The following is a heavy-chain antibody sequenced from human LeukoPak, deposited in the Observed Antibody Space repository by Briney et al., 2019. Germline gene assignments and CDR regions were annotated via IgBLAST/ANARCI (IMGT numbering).Heavy chain of an antibody. CDR3: AKDVMSGYSSSWYDY. Sequence: GASVKVSCKASGYTFTGYYMHWVRQAPGQGLEWMGWINPNSGGTNYAQKFQGRVTMTRDTSISTAYMELSRLRAEDTALYYCAKDVMSGYSSSWYDYWGQGTLVTVSS. J-gene: IGHJ4*02. CDR1: GYTFTGYY. D-gene: IGHD6-13*01. CDR2: INPNSGGT. V-gene: IGHV1-2*02.